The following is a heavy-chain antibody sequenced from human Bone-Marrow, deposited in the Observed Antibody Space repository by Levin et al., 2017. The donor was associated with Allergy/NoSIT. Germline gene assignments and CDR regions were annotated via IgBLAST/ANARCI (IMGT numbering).Heavy chain of an antibody. Sequence: GESLKISCAVSGFTFSNAWMNWVRQSPGKGLEWVGRIRSKADGGTTDYAAAVKDKFTISRDDSRNTVFLQMNSLNNEDTAVYYCATAPGYYDTSPFDYWGQGALVTVSS. CDR1: GFTFSNAW. D-gene: IGHD3-22*01. J-gene: IGHJ4*02. CDR3: ATAPGYYDTSPFDY. CDR2: IRSKADGGTT. V-gene: IGHV3-15*07.